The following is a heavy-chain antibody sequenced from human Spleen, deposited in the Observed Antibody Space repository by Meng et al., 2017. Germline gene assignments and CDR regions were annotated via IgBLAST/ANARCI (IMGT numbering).Heavy chain of an antibody. D-gene: IGHD6-19*01. CDR3: ARDGQIAVAGTVDYYYYGMDV. V-gene: IGHV6-1*01. CDR2: TYYRSKWYN. Sequence: SQTLSLTCAIPGDSVSSNSAAWNWIRQSPSRGLEWLGRTYYRSKWYNDYAVSVKSRITINPDTSKNQFSLQLNSVTPEDTAVYYCARDGQIAVAGTVDYYYYGMDVWGQGTTVTVSS. CDR1: GDSVSSNSAA. J-gene: IGHJ6*02.